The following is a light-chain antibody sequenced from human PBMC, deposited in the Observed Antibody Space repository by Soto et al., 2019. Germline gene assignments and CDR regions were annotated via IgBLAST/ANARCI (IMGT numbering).Light chain of an antibody. CDR3: CSYAGSGTYV. CDR1: NNDVGCYDL. V-gene: IGLV2-23*01. J-gene: IGLJ1*01. CDR2: EAI. Sequence: QPVLTQPASGSGAPGQSITISCTGTNNDVGCYDLVSWYQQHPGKAPKLMIYEAIRRPSGVFDRFSGSKSGNTASLTVSGLQAEDEAEYYCCSYAGSGTYVFGSGSKVTVL.